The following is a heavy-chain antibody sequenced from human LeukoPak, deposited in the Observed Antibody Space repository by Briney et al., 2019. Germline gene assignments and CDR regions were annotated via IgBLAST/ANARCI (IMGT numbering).Heavy chain of an antibody. J-gene: IGHJ4*02. CDR3: ARVDILSGPFGHDY. V-gene: IGHV4-31*03. CDR1: GGSISSGGYY. D-gene: IGHD5-12*01. CDR2: IYYSGST. Sequence: SETLSLTCTVSGGSISSGGYYWSWIRQHPGKGLEWIGYIYYSGSTYYNPSLKSRVTISVDTSKNQFSLKLSSVTAADTAAYYCARVDILSGPFGHDYWGQGTLVTVSS.